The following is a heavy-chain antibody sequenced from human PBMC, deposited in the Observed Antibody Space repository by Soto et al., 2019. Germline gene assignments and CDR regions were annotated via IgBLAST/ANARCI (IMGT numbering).Heavy chain of an antibody. CDR3: ARVPLLWFGDKSAYMDV. D-gene: IGHD3-10*01. V-gene: IGHV4-31*03. Sequence: SETLSLTCTVSGGSISSGGYYWSWIRQHPGKGLEWIGYIYYSGSTYYNPSLKSRFTISLDTSKNQFSLKLSSVTAADTAVFYCARVPLLWFGDKSAYMDVWGKWTTVTVSS. CDR2: IYYSGST. J-gene: IGHJ6*03. CDR1: GGSISSGGYY.